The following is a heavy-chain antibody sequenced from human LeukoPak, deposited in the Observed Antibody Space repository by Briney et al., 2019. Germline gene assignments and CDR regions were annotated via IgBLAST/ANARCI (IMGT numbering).Heavy chain of an antibody. CDR1: GGTFSSYA. V-gene: IGHV1-69*13. J-gene: IGHJ5*02. Sequence: SVKVSCKASGGTFSSYAISWVRQAPGQGLEWMGGIIPIFGTANYAQKFQVRVTITADESTSTAYMELSSLRSEDTAVYYCAIRGYCSGGSCHSSWFDPWGQGTLVTVSS. CDR2: IIPIFGTA. CDR3: AIRGYCSGGSCHSSWFDP. D-gene: IGHD2-15*01.